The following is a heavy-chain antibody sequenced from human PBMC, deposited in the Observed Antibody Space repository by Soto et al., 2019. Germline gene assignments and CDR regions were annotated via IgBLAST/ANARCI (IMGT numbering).Heavy chain of an antibody. Sequence: ASVKVSCKTSGYTFTSYGISWVRQAPGQGLEWMGWITTDKGKTTYAQRFQGRVTMTTDKSTSTAYMELRSLRSDDTAVYYCARGAATKIVVVMYDALEIWGQGTMVTVSS. D-gene: IGHD3-22*01. CDR1: GYTFTSYG. CDR2: ITTDKGKT. J-gene: IGHJ3*02. CDR3: ARGAATKIVVVMYDALEI. V-gene: IGHV1-18*01.